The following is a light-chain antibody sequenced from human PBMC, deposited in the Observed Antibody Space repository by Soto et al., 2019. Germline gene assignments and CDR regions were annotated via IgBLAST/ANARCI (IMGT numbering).Light chain of an antibody. J-gene: IGKJ5*01. Sequence: EIVLTQSLDTLSLSPGERAPLSFRAGQSVTSSYLAWYQQKPGQAPRLLIHDASHRAAGIPARFSGSGFGTDFTLTISSLEPEDAAVYYCQQRSNWPPITFGQGTRLEIK. CDR3: QQRSNWPPIT. CDR2: DAS. CDR1: QSVTSSY. V-gene: IGKV3-11*01.